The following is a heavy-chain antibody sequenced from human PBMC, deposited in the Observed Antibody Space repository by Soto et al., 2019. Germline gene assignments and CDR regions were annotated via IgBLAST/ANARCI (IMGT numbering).Heavy chain of an antibody. D-gene: IGHD3-3*01. V-gene: IGHV1-2*04. J-gene: IGHJ3*02. Sequence: ASVKVSCKASGYTFTGYYMHWVRQAPGQGLEWMGWINPNSGGTNYAQKFQGWVTMTRDTSISTAYMDLSRLRSDETAVYYCASSSIEGYDFWSGYHRAFDIWGQGTMVTVSS. CDR3: ASSSIEGYDFWSGYHRAFDI. CDR2: INPNSGGT. CDR1: GYTFTGYY.